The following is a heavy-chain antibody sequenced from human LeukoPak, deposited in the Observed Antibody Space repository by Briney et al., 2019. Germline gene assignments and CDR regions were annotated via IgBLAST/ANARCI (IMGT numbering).Heavy chain of an antibody. V-gene: IGHV3-66*02. Sequence: GGSLRLSCVASGFTVSSNYMSWVRQAPGKGLEWVSVIYSGGSTYYADSVKGRFTISRDNSKNTLYLQMNSLRAEDTAVYYCARSIVVPAAILGNAFDIWGQGTMVTVSS. CDR3: ARSIVVPAAILGNAFDI. CDR1: GFTVSSNY. CDR2: IYSGGST. D-gene: IGHD2-2*02. J-gene: IGHJ3*02.